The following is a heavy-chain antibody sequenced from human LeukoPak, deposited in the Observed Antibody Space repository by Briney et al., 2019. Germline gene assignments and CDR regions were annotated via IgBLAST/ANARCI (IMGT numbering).Heavy chain of an antibody. CDR1: GYSFTSYY. D-gene: IGHD2-2*01. Sequence: GASVKVSCKASGYSFTSYYMHWVRQAPGQGLEWMGIINPSGGSTSYAQKFQGRVTMTRDTSTSTVYMELSSLRSEDTAVYYCARDRSGSSTGAWFDPWGQGTLVTVSS. J-gene: IGHJ5*02. CDR2: INPSGGST. V-gene: IGHV1-46*01. CDR3: ARDRSGSSTGAWFDP.